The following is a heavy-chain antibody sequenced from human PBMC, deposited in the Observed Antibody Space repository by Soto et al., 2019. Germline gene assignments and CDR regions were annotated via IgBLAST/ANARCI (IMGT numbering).Heavy chain of an antibody. Sequence: LQLQGSGPGLVKPSETLSLTCTVSGGSFDITSSYWAWVRQPPGKGLEWIAYIYYSGSTYYNPSLKSRITISVDTSTNQPSLRLSSVTAADTAVYYCATIPIVGTKPYYFNSWGQGTLVTVSS. CDR2: IYYSGST. CDR1: GGSFDITSSY. J-gene: IGHJ4*02. CDR3: ATIPIVGTKPYYFNS. V-gene: IGHV4-39*01. D-gene: IGHD1-1*01.